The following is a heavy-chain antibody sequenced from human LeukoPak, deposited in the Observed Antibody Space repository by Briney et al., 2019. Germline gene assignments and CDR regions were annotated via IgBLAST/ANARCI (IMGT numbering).Heavy chain of an antibody. Sequence: PGGSLRLSCAASGFTFSSYWMHWVRQAPGKGLVGVSRINSDGSSTSYADSVKGRFTISRDNAKNTLYLQMNSLRAEDTAVYYCARDLVVADMTYFDLWGRGTLVTVSS. CDR2: INSDGSST. V-gene: IGHV3-74*01. D-gene: IGHD2-15*01. CDR1: GFTFSSYW. CDR3: ARDLVVADMTYFDL. J-gene: IGHJ2*01.